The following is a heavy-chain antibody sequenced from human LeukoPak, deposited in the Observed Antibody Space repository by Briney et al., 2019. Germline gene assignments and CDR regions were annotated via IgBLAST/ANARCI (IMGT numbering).Heavy chain of an antibody. CDR1: GFTFSSYW. CDR2: INSDGSST. J-gene: IGHJ4*02. D-gene: IGHD3-3*01. V-gene: IGHV3-74*01. Sequence: GGSPRLSCAASGFTFSSYWMHWVRQAPGKGLVWVSRINSDGSSTSYADSVKGRFTISRDNAKNTLYLQMNSLRAEDTAVYYCARGNYDFWSGSDYWGQGTLVTVSS. CDR3: ARGNYDFWSGSDY.